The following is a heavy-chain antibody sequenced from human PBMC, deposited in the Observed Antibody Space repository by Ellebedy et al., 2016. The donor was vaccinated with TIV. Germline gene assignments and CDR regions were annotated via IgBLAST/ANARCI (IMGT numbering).Heavy chain of an antibody. V-gene: IGHV3-15*07. J-gene: IGHJ5*01. D-gene: IGHD1-26*01. CDR3: TTHSKVRSYWELDS. CDR2: LTSKADGGTT. Sequence: GEALKISCAASGFAFTNAWLNWVRQSPGKGLEWVGRLTSKADGGTTDYAPPVNGRFTISRDDSTNMEFLQMNGLKTDDTSMYDCTTHSKVRSYWELDSWGHGTLVTVSS. CDR1: GFAFTNAW.